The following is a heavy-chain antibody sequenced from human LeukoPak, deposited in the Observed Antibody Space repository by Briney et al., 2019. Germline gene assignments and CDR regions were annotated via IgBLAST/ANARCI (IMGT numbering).Heavy chain of an antibody. CDR2: ISYDGSNK. V-gene: IGHV3-30-3*01. D-gene: IGHD1-14*01. CDR1: GFTFSSYA. CDR3: AREDPPEPVDAFDI. J-gene: IGHJ3*02. Sequence: GGSLRLSCAASGFTFSSYAMHWVRQAPGKGLEWVAVISYDGSNKYYADSVKGRLTISRDNSKNTLYLQMNSLRAEDTAVYYCAREDPPEPVDAFDIWGQGTMVTVSS.